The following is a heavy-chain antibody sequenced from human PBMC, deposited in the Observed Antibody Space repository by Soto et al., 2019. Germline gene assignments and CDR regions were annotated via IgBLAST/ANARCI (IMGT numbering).Heavy chain of an antibody. D-gene: IGHD1-26*01. CDR2: ITYDGSNK. V-gene: IGHV3-30-3*01. CDR3: TRGLRGCYPQAALGV. CDR1: GSTFSRYA. Sequence: GGSLKLSFAASGSTFSRYAIHWVRQAPGKGLEWVAVITYDGSNKYYADSVKGRFTISRDNAKNMLYLQMNSLRTEDTAVYYCTRGLRGCYPQAALGVWGQGTLVTVSS. J-gene: IGHJ4*02.